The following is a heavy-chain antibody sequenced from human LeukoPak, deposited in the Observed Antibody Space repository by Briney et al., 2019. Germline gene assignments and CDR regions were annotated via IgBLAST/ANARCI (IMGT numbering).Heavy chain of an antibody. CDR2: FDGNGPNT. Sequence: GGSLRLSCAASGFTFSSYAMHWVRQAPGKGLEWVSGFDGNGPNTYYADSVKGRWTISRDNSRNTLYLEMNSLRPEDTAIYYCAKPRTTGLGWAQFDYWGQGSLVTVSS. D-gene: IGHD2-8*02. CDR1: GFTFSSYA. J-gene: IGHJ4*02. V-gene: IGHV3-23*01. CDR3: AKPRTTGLGWAQFDY.